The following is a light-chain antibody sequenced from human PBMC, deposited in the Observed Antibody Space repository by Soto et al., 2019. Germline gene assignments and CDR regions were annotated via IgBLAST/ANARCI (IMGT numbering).Light chain of an antibody. J-gene: IGKJ4*01. V-gene: IGKV3-15*01. Sequence: EIVMPECPASLSMSPVHIGSLSGSASQSVSSNLAWYQQKPGQATRLLIYGASTRATGIPARFSGSGSGTEFNLTISSLQSEDFAVYYCQQYNNWPPLTVGGGTQVEIK. CDR3: QQYNNWPPLT. CDR1: QSVSSN. CDR2: GAS.